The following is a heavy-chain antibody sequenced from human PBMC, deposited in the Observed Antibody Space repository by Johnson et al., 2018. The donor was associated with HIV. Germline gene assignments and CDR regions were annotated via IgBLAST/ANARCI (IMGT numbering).Heavy chain of an antibody. D-gene: IGHD6-6*01. CDR1: GFTFSSYA. J-gene: IGHJ3*02. CDR3: ARAGSSSDDAFDI. CDR2: IGTAGET. V-gene: IGHV3-13*01. Sequence: MLLVESGGGVVQPGRSLRLSCAASGFTFSSYAMHWVRQVTGKGLEWVSAIGTAGETNYPGSVKGRFTISRENAKNSLYLQMNSLRAGDTAVYYCARAGSSSDDAFDIWGQGTMVTVSS.